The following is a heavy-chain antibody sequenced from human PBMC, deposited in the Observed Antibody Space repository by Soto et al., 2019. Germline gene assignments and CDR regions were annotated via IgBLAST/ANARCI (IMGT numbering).Heavy chain of an antibody. CDR3: ARTPPLWARFYYYYGMDV. V-gene: IGHV3-21*01. Sequence: PGGSLRLSCAASGFTFSSYSMNWVRQAPGKGLEWVSSISSSSSYIYYADSVKGRFTISRDNAKNSLYLQMNSLRAEDTAVYYCARTPPLWARFYYYYGMDVWGQGTTVTVSS. D-gene: IGHD1-26*01. CDR1: GFTFSSYS. CDR2: ISSSSSYI. J-gene: IGHJ6*02.